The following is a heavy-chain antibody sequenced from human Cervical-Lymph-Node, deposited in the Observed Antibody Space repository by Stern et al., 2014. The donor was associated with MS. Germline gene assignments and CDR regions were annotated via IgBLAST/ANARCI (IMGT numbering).Heavy chain of an antibody. V-gene: IGHV4-31*03. D-gene: IGHD2/OR15-2a*01. CDR1: CAPLNSGGSY. CDR3: ASTSQEYFHH. Sequence: QVQLVQSGPGLVKPSQTLSLTCTVSCAPLNSGGSYWSWLRQHPGNGLEWMGYTYYTESIYYNPSLKRRVTISKDTSKNQFSLKLNSGTAADTAVYYCASTSQEYFHHWGQGTLVTVAS. J-gene: IGHJ1*01. CDR2: TYYTESI.